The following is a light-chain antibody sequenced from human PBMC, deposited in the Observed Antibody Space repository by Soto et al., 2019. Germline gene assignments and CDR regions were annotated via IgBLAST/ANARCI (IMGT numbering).Light chain of an antibody. CDR3: SSYTSTYIWV. CDR2: GVS. CDR1: SSDIGSHNF. J-gene: IGLJ3*02. Sequence: QSALTQPASVSGSPGQSITISCTGTSSDIGSHNFVSWHQQHPGKAPKCIIYGVSNRPSGVSNRFSGSKSGNTASLTISGLQADDEADYYCSSYTSTYIWVFGGGTKLTVL. V-gene: IGLV2-14*01.